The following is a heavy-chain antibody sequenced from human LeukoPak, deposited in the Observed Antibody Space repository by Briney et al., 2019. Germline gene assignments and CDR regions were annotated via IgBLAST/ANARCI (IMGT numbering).Heavy chain of an antibody. V-gene: IGHV4-4*07. CDR1: GGSMNNYY. CDR3: ARRTDY. CDR2: IDSSGST. Sequence: SETLSLTCTVSGGSMNNYYWNWIRQPAGKGLEWIGHIDSSGSTNYNPSLKSRVTMSIDTSKNQFFLKLSSVTAADTAVYYCARRTDYWGQGTLVTVSS. D-gene: IGHD1-14*01. J-gene: IGHJ4*02.